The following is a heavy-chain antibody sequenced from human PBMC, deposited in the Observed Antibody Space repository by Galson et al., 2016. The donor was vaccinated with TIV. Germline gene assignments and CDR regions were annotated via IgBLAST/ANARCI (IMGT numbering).Heavy chain of an antibody. CDR3: ARGGQPVRHFDY. D-gene: IGHD6-13*01. V-gene: IGHV1-69*08. Sequence: SVKVSCKASGNTFNTYTFHWVRQAPGQGLVWLGMITPAFGTTDVAQKFQGRVPITADKSTTTIYMDLNSLKSDETGFYYCARGGQPVRHFDYWGQGPLVTVSS. CDR1: GNTFNTYT. J-gene: IGHJ4*02. CDR2: ITPAFGTT.